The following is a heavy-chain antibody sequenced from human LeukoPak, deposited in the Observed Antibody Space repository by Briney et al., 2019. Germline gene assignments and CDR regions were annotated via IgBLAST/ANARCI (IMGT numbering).Heavy chain of an antibody. J-gene: IGHJ5*02. CDR2: ISYDGSNK. CDR3: LPDWFDP. V-gene: IGHV3-30*04. Sequence: GRSLRLSCAASGFTFSTYAMHWVRQAPGKGLEWVATISYDGSNKYYADSVKGRFTISRDNSNNTVFMQMNSLRTEDTALYYCLPDWFDPWGQGTLVTVSS. CDR1: GFTFSTYA.